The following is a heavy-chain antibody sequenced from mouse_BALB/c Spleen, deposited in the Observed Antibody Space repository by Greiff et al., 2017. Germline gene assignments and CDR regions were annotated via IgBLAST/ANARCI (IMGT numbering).Heavy chain of an antibody. Sequence: EVQLQQSGTVLARPGASVKMSCKASGYTFTSYWMHWVKQRPGQGLEWIGAIYPGNSDTSYNQKFKGKAKLTAVTSTSTAYMELSSLTNEDSAVYYCTRWGGLGYYAMDYWGQGTSVTVSS. V-gene: IGHV1-5*01. CDR1: GYTFTSYW. CDR2: IYPGNSDT. CDR3: TRWGGLGYYAMDY. J-gene: IGHJ4*01.